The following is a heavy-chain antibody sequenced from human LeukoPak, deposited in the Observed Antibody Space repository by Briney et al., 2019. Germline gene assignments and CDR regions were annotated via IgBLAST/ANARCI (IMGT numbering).Heavy chain of an antibody. CDR1: GGSISSSDW. Sequence: PAETLSLTCAVSGGSISSSDWRSWVRPPPGKGLGWLGQSYYSGSTNSNPSPKSRVTISVDKSKNQFSLKLSSVTAADTAVYYCARVSGSYFDYWGQGTLVTVSS. D-gene: IGHD1-26*01. V-gene: IGHV4-4*02. J-gene: IGHJ4*02. CDR3: ARVSGSYFDY. CDR2: SYYSGST.